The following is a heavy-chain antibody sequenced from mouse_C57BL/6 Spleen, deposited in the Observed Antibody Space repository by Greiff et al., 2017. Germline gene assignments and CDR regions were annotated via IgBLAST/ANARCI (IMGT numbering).Heavy chain of an antibody. CDR1: GYTFTNYW. D-gene: IGHD2-3*01. V-gene: IGHV1-63*01. CDR2: IYPGGGYT. J-gene: IGHJ4*01. Sequence: VKLVESGAELVRPGTSVKMSCKASGYTFTNYWIGWAKQRPGHGLEWIGDIYPGGGYTNYNEKFKGKATLTADKSSSTAYMQFSSLTSEDSAIYYCAREGWLLKDYYAMDYWGQGTSVTVSS. CDR3: AREGWLLKDYYAMDY.